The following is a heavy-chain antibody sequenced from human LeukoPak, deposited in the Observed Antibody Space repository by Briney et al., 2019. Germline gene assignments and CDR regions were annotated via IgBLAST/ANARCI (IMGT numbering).Heavy chain of an antibody. J-gene: IGHJ4*02. Sequence: GGSLRLSCAASGFTFSSYGMHWVRQAPGKGLEWVAFIRYDGSNKYYADSVKGRFTISRDNSKNTLYLQMNSLRAEDTAVYYCAKEGSTIFGVVIPGDYWGQGTLVTVSS. D-gene: IGHD3-3*01. V-gene: IGHV3-30*02. CDR2: IRYDGSNK. CDR1: GFTFSSYG. CDR3: AKEGSTIFGVVIPGDY.